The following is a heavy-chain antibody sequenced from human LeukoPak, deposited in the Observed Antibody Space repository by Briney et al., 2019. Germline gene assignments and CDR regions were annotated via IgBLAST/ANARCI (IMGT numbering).Heavy chain of an antibody. CDR2: IRSNGGDT. CDR1: GFPFREYS. D-gene: IGHD2-15*01. CDR3: AKGGYTTWFDP. V-gene: IGHV3-23*01. Sequence: PGGSLRLSCAASGFPFREYSMSWVRQAPGKGLEWVSNIRSNGGDTYYTDSVKGRFTISRDNSKNTLYLEMNSLRAGDTAVYYCAKGGYTTWFDPWGQGTLVTVSS. J-gene: IGHJ5*02.